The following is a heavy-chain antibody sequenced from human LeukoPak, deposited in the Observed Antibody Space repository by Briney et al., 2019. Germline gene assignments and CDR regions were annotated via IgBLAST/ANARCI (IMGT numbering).Heavy chain of an antibody. J-gene: IGHJ4*02. CDR2: ISGSGGST. CDR1: GLTLRSYV. V-gene: IGHV3-23*01. Sequence: GGSLRLSRAASGLTLRSYVMSRVRQAPGEGLEWGSDISGSGGSTFYADSVKGRFTISRDQSKNMLHLQMNRLRAEDTAVYYCAKYDGNQMPLLDYWGQGILVTVSS. CDR3: AKYDGNQMPLLDY. D-gene: IGHD2-15*01.